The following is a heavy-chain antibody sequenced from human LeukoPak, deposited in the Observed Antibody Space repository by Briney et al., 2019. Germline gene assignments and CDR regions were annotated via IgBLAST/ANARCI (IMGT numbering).Heavy chain of an antibody. J-gene: IGHJ4*02. CDR3: ARDFYYYDSSGYYRY. V-gene: IGHV1-2*02. Sequence: AASVKVSCKASGYTFTGYYMHWVRQAPGQGLEWMGWINPNSGGTNYAQKFQGRVTMTRDTSISTAYMELSRLRSDDTAVYYCARDFYYYDSSGYYRYWGQGTLVTVSS. CDR1: GYTFTGYY. CDR2: INPNSGGT. D-gene: IGHD3-22*01.